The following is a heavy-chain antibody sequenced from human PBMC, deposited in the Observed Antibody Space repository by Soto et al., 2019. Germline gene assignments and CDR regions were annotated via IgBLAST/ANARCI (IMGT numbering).Heavy chain of an antibody. D-gene: IGHD6-13*01. V-gene: IGHV3-23*01. CDR2: ISGSGGST. CDR1: GFTFSSYA. Sequence: EVQLLESGGGLVQPGGSLRLSCAASGFTFSSYAMSWVRQAPGKGLEWVSAISGSGGSTYYADSVKGRFTISRDNSKNTLYLQMNSLRAEDTAVYYCATDYLDSIAAAGTGSFDYWGQGTLVTVSS. J-gene: IGHJ4*02. CDR3: ATDYLDSIAAAGTGSFDY.